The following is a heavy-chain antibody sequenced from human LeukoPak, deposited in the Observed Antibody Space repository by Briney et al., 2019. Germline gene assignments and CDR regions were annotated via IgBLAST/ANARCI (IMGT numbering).Heavy chain of an antibody. CDR1: GFTFNFYT. J-gene: IGHJ4*02. CDR3: ARDLGSGDHGLLV. D-gene: IGHD2-21*02. Sequence: PGGPLRLACAASGFTFNFYTMNWVRQAPGQVLHWISYISRTGTTIYYADSVKGRFTISRDNAKNSLYLQMNSLRSEDTGLYFCARDLGSGDHGLLVWGQGTLLTVSS. V-gene: IGHV3-48*01. CDR2: ISRTGTTI.